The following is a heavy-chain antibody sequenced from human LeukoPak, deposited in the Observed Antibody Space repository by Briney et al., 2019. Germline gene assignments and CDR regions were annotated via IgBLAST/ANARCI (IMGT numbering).Heavy chain of an antibody. V-gene: IGHV1-18*01. D-gene: IGHD3-9*01. CDR2: ISTYNGNT. J-gene: IGHJ5*02. CDR3: ARDPGVLRYFDWPNNWFDP. CDR1: AYTFTSHG. Sequence: ASVKVSCQTSAYTFTSHGISWVRRSPGQGLEWVRWISTYNGNTHSAQKFQGKVTMTTDTSKTTDYMELRSLRSDDTAVYYCARDPGVLRYFDWPNNWFDPSGQGTLVTVSS.